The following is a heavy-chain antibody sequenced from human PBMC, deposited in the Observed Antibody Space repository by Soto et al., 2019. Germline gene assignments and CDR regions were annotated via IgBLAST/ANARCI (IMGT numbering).Heavy chain of an antibody. D-gene: IGHD4-17*01. CDR3: ATRLTTGWFDP. V-gene: IGHV4-39*01. J-gene: IGHJ5*02. CDR2: IYYSGGT. CDR1: GGSISSSSYY. Sequence: PSETLSLTCTVSGGSISSSSYYWGWIRQPPGKGLEWIGSIYYSGGTYYNPSLKSRVTISVDTSKNQFSLKLSSVTAADTAVYYCATRLTTGWFDPWGQGTLVPVSS.